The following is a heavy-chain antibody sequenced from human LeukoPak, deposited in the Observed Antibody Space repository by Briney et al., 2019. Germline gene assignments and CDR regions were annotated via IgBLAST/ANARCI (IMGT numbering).Heavy chain of an antibody. D-gene: IGHD3-22*01. Sequence: SETLSLTCTVSGGSISNYYWSWIRQPPGKGLEWIGYIYYSGSANYNPSLKSRVTISVDRSKNQFSLKLSSVTAADTAVYYCASSYDRRGFSWFDAWGQGTLVTVSS. CDR1: GGSISNYY. CDR2: IYYSGSA. CDR3: ASSYDRRGFSWFDA. J-gene: IGHJ5*02. V-gene: IGHV4-59*01.